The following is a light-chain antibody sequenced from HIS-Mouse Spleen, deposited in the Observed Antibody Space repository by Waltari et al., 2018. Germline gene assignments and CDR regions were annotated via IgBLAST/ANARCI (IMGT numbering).Light chain of an antibody. CDR2: EGS. J-gene: IGLJ2*01. CDR1: RSDVGSYNL. V-gene: IGLV2-23*03. CDR3: CSYAGSSTFVVV. Sequence: QSALTQPASVSGSPGQSITIPCTGTRSDVGSYNLVSWSQQNPGKAPKLMIYEGSKRPSGVSNRFSGSKSGNTASLTISGLQAEDEADYYCCSYAGSSTFVVVFGGGTKLTVL.